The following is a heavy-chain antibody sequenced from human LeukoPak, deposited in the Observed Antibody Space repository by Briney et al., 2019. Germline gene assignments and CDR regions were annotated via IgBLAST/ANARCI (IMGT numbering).Heavy chain of an antibody. Sequence: SETLSLTCTVSGGSISSGDYFWTWIRQPPGKGLEYIGYIYYSGTTYYNPSLKSRITMSVDMSANQFSLRLTSVSAADTAVYYCTRAYWIGFHFDSWGQGILVSVSS. CDR2: IYYSGTT. CDR3: TRAYWIGFHFDS. J-gene: IGHJ4*02. CDR1: GGSISSGDYF. D-gene: IGHD3-3*01. V-gene: IGHV4-30-4*01.